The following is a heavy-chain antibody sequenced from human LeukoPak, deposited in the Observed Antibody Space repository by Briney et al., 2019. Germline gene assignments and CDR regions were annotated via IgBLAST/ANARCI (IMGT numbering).Heavy chain of an antibody. V-gene: IGHV3-48*01. CDR1: GFPFSSYA. CDR2: ISSSSSTI. CDR3: ARTTAFDY. J-gene: IGHJ4*02. Sequence: GGSLRLSCAASGFPFSSYAMNWVRPAPGKGLEWVSYISSSSSTIYYADSVKGRFTISKDNAKNSLYLQMNSLRAEDTAVYYCARTTAFDYWGQGTLVTVSS. D-gene: IGHD1-1*01.